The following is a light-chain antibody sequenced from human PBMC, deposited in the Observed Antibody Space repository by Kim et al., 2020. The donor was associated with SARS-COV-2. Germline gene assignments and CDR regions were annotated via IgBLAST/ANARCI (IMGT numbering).Light chain of an antibody. V-gene: IGKV3-11*01. CDR3: QQRSNRQPT. CDR2: DAS. CDR1: QSVSTY. J-gene: IGKJ4*01. Sequence: DTVLTQFPATLSLSPGERATLSCKASQSVSTYLAWYQHKPGQAPRLLIHDASTRATGIPPRFSGSGSGTDFTLTVTSLEPEDFAIYYCQQRSNRQPTVGGGNKVDSK.